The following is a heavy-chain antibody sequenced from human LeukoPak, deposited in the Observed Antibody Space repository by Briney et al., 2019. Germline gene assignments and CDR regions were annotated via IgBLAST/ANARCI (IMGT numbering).Heavy chain of an antibody. Sequence: GGSLRLSCAASGFTFNKYGMHWVRQAPGKGLESVAVIWYDGSNKKYVESVKGRFTISRDNSKNTVHLQMSSLRGEDTAVYYCAKDAQGIVGAPVNWFDPWGQGTLVTVSS. D-gene: IGHD1-26*01. CDR2: IWYDGSNK. CDR3: AKDAQGIVGAPVNWFDP. V-gene: IGHV3-33*06. J-gene: IGHJ5*02. CDR1: GFTFNKYG.